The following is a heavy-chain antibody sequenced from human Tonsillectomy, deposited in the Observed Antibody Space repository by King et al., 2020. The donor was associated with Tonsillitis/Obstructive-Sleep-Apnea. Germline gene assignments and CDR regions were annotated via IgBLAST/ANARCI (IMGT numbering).Heavy chain of an antibody. CDR3: ARDKDFYMDV. CDR2: ICDDGSKK. V-gene: IGHV3-33*01. Sequence: VQLVESGGGVVQPGRSLGLSCVASGFTFSSYGMHWVRQAPGKGLDGVAVICDDGSKKYYADSVKGRFTISRDSSKNTLYLQMDSLRAEDTAEYYCARDKDFYMDVWGKGTTVTVSS. J-gene: IGHJ6*03. CDR1: GFTFSSYG.